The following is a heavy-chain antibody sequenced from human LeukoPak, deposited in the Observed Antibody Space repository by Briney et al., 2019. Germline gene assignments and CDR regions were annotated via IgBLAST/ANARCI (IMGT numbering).Heavy chain of an antibody. J-gene: IGHJ4*02. CDR3: ARGNTVTEFDY. V-gene: IGHV1-69*13. CDR2: IIPIFGTA. Sequence: SVKVSCKASGYTFTSYYMHWVRQAPGQGLEWMGGIIPIFGTANYAQKFQGRVTITADESTSTAYMELSSLRSEDTAVYYCARGNTVTEFDYWGQGTLVTVSS. CDR1: GYTFTSYY. D-gene: IGHD4-17*01.